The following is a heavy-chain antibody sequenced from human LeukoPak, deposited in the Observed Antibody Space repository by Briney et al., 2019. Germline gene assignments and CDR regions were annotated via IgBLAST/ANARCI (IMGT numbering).Heavy chain of an antibody. Sequence: PGGSLRLSCAASGFSFSTYTMNWVRQAPGKGLEWVAVISYDGSNKYYADSVKGRFTISRDNSKNTLYLQMNSLRAEDTAVYYCASHSYYYDSSGSCWGQGTLVTVSS. CDR3: ASHSYYYDSSGSC. CDR2: ISYDGSNK. J-gene: IGHJ4*02. V-gene: IGHV3-30-3*01. CDR1: GFSFSTYT. D-gene: IGHD3-22*01.